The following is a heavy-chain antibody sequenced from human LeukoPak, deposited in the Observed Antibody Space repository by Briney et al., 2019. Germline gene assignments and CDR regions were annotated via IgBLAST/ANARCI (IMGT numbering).Heavy chain of an antibody. CDR2: ISSSSSSYI. CDR1: GFTFSSYS. CDR3: AISTTVVPFDY. J-gene: IGHJ4*02. Sequence: SGGSLRLSCAASGFTFSSYSMNWVRQAPGKGLEWVSSISSSSSSYIYYADSVKGRFTISRDNAKNSLYLQMNSLSAEDTAVYYCAISTTVVPFDYWGQGTLVTVSS. V-gene: IGHV3-21*01. D-gene: IGHD4-23*01.